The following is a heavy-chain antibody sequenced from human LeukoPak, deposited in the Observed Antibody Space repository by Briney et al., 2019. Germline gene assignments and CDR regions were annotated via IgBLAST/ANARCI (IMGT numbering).Heavy chain of an antibody. D-gene: IGHD1-26*01. CDR2: ISGSGTAI. CDR1: GFTFSSYE. Sequence: VGSLRLSCAASGFTFSSYEMNWVRQAPGKGLEWVSYISGSGTAIYYADSVRGRFTISRDNAKNSLYLQMNSLRAEDTAVYYCARGELLDYWGQGTLVTVSS. J-gene: IGHJ4*02. V-gene: IGHV3-48*03. CDR3: ARGELLDY.